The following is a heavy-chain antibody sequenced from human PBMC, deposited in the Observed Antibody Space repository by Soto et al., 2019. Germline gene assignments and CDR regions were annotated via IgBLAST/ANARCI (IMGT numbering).Heavy chain of an antibody. CDR2: IIPILGIA. J-gene: IGHJ4*02. Sequence: QVQLVQSGAEVKKPGSSVKVSCKASGGTFSSYTISWVRQAPGQGLEWMGRIIPILGIANYAQKFQGRVTITADKSTSTDYMELSSLRSEETAVYYCARDSVGYSSSFWGQGTLVTVSS. CDR3: ARDSVGYSSSF. D-gene: IGHD6-6*01. V-gene: IGHV1-69*08. CDR1: GGTFSSYT.